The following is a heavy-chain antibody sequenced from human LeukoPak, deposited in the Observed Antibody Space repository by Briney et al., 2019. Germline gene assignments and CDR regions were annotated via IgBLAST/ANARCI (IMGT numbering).Heavy chain of an antibody. V-gene: IGHV1-69*04. CDR3: AARPYDFWSGYYSYYFGY. CDR1: GGTFSSYA. CDR2: IIPILGIA. J-gene: IGHJ4*02. D-gene: IGHD3-3*01. Sequence: SVKVSCKASGGTFSSYAISWVRQAPGQGLEWMGRIIPILGIANYAQKFQGRVTITADKSTSTAYMELSSLRSEDTAVYYCAARPYDFWSGYYSYYFGYWGQGTLVTVSS.